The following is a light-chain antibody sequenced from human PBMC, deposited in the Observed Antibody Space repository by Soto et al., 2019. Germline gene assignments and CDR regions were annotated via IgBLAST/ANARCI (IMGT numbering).Light chain of an antibody. CDR2: MNN. CDR3: VAWDDDLSARV. V-gene: IGLV1-47*01. J-gene: IGLJ3*02. CDR1: RSNIGSSI. Sequence: QSVLTQPPSLSGTPGQTVTISCLGARSNIGSSIVHWYQQLPGTAPRHLIYMNNQRPAGVPDRFSGSKSGTSASLAISALRSEDEADYYCVAWDDDLSARVFGGGTKLTVL.